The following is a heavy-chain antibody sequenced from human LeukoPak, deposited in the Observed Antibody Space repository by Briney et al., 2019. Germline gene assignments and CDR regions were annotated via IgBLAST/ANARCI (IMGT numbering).Heavy chain of an antibody. V-gene: IGHV1-46*01. J-gene: IGHJ4*02. CDR2: INPSGGST. Sequence: ASVKVSCKASGYTFTGDYMHWVRQAPGQGLEWMGIINPSGGSTSYAQKFQGRVTMTRDTSTSTVYMELSSLRSEDTAVYYCARDPLSGYHDYWGQGTLVTVSS. CDR3: ARDPLSGYHDY. CDR1: GYTFTGDY. D-gene: IGHD3-22*01.